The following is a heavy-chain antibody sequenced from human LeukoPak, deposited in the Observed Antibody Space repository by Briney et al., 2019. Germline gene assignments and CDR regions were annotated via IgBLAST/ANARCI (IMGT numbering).Heavy chain of an antibody. V-gene: IGHV3-30*18. D-gene: IGHD6-19*01. CDR3: AKEPQWLAPFDY. CDR1: GFTFSSYG. J-gene: IGHJ4*02. CDR2: ISYDGSNK. Sequence: PGGSLRLSCAASGFTFSSYGMHWVRQAPGKGLEWVAVISYDGSNKYYADSVKGRFTISRDNSKNTLYLQMNSLRAEDTAVYYCAKEPQWLAPFDYWGQGTLVTVSS.